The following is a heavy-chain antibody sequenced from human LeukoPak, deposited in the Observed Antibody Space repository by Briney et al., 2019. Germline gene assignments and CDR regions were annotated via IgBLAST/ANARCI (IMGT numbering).Heavy chain of an antibody. V-gene: IGHV3-53*01. Sequence: GGSLRLSCAASGFTVSGNYMSWVRQAPGKGLEWVSVIYSGGSTYYADSVKGRFTISRDNSKNTLYLQMNSLRAEDTAVYYCARGIRRANDAFDIWGQGTMVTVSS. CDR3: ARGIRRANDAFDI. J-gene: IGHJ3*02. D-gene: IGHD3-3*02. CDR1: GFTVSGNY. CDR2: IYSGGST.